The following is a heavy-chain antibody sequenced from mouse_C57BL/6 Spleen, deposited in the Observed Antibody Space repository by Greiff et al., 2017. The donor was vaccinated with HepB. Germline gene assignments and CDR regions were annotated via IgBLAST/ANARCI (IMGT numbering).Heavy chain of an antibody. Sequence: EVKLMESEGGLVQPGSSMKLSCTASGFTFSDYYMAWVRQVPEKGLEWVANINYDGSSTYYLDSLKSRFIISRDNAKNILYLQMSSLKSEDTATYYCARAPAYYSNYGAMDYWGQGTSVTVSS. CDR2: INYDGSST. J-gene: IGHJ4*01. D-gene: IGHD2-5*01. CDR1: GFTFSDYY. CDR3: ARAPAYYSNYGAMDY. V-gene: IGHV5-16*01.